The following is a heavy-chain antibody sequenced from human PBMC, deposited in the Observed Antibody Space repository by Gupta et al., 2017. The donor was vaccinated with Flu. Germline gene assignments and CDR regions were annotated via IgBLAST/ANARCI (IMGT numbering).Heavy chain of an antibody. CDR3: ARDSERGSPGGGMDV. Sequence: MGWVRQAPGKGLEWVANIKQDGSEKYYVDAVKGRFTISRDNAKNSLYLQMNSLRAEDTAVYYCARDSERGSPGGGMDVWGQGTTVTVSS. CDR2: IKQDGSEK. J-gene: IGHJ6*02. D-gene: IGHD3-16*01. V-gene: IGHV3-7*01.